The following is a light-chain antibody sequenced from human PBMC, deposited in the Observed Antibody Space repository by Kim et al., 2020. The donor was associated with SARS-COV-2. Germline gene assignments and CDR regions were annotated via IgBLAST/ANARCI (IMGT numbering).Light chain of an antibody. CDR2: DNN. V-gene: IGLV1-51*01. Sequence: GQKVTRYCSGSSCNLGNNCVTWYQQLPGTAPKLLIYDNNKRPSGIPDRFSGSKSGTSATLGITGLQTGDEADYYCGTWDSSLSAVVFGGGTQLTVL. CDR3: GTWDSSLSAVV. CDR1: SCNLGNNC. J-gene: IGLJ2*01.